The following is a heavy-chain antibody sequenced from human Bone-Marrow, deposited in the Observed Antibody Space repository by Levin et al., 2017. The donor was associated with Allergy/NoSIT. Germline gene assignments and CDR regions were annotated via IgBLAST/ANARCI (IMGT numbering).Heavy chain of an antibody. J-gene: IGHJ3*02. CDR1: GGSISSSY. D-gene: IGHD3-10*01. Sequence: SETLSLTCTVSGGSISSSYWSWIRQPPGKGLEWIGYIYYSGNTNYNPSLKSRVTISVDTSRTQFSLKLGSVTAADTAVYYCARHMVRDAFGIWGQGTMITVSS. CDR2: IYYSGNT. V-gene: IGHV4-59*08. CDR3: ARHMVRDAFGI.